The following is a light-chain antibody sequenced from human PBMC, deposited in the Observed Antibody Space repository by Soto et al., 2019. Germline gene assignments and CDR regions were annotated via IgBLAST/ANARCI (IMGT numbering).Light chain of an antibody. CDR2: GAP. Sequence: EIVLTQSPGTLSLSPGERATLSCRASQSVSSNNLAWYQQRPGQAPRVVIYGAPTRATGIPERFSGSGSGTDFTLTISRLEPEDFAVYYCQQYGRSPFTFGHGTKVDIK. CDR3: QQYGRSPFT. J-gene: IGKJ3*01. CDR1: QSVSSNN. V-gene: IGKV3-20*01.